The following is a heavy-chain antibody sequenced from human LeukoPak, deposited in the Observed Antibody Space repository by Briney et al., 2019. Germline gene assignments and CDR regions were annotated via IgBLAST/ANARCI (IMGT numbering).Heavy chain of an antibody. Sequence: GGSLRLSCAASGFSFSSYAMSWVRQAPGKGLEWVSGISDSGGSTYYADSVKGRFTISRDNSKKQLFLQVDSLRVEDTAVYYCAEGKINHDGAFDAWGQGTRVTVSS. CDR2: ISDSGGST. V-gene: IGHV3-23*01. D-gene: IGHD5-24*01. CDR1: GFSFSSYA. J-gene: IGHJ3*01. CDR3: AEGKINHDGAFDA.